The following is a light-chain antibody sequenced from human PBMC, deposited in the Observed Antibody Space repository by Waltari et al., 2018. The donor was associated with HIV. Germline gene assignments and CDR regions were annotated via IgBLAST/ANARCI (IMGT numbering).Light chain of an antibody. J-gene: IGLJ2*01. V-gene: IGLV7-43*01. Sequence: QTVVTQEPSMTVSPGGTVTLTCNSATRPVGSGHYVNWFQQKPGQPPRPLIYSSTRRHPLTPERFSASRVGDRAALTLSNVWPEDQADYYCMLFFRTSYLFGGGTRVTVL. CDR2: SST. CDR1: TRPVGSGHY. CDR3: MLFFRTSYL.